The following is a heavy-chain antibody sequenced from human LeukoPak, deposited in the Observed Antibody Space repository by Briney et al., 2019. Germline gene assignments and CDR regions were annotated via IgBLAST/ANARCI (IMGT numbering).Heavy chain of an antibody. J-gene: IGHJ5*02. CDR2: INHSGST. CDR1: GGSISSSSYY. D-gene: IGHD6-19*01. V-gene: IGHV4-39*07. CDR3: ARGLSGWYR. Sequence: SETLSLTCTVSGGSISSSSYYWGWIRQPPGKGLEWIGEINHSGSTNYNPSLKSRVTISVDTSRNQFSLKLSSVTAADTAVYYCARGLSGWYRWGQGTLVTVSS.